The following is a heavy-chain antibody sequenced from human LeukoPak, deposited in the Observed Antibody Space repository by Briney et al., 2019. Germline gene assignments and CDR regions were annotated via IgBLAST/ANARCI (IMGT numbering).Heavy chain of an antibody. D-gene: IGHD5-12*01. V-gene: IGHV1-18*01. J-gene: IGHJ4*02. CDR1: GYTLTSYG. CDR3: TSTGYSGHDPLHY. Sequence: ASVKLSCKASGYTLTSYGISWVRQAPGQGLEWMGWISSYNGNTKYAQTLQGRVTMTTDTSTSTAYMELRSLRSDDTAVYYCTSTGYSGHDPLHYWGRGTLVTVSS. CDR2: ISSYNGNT.